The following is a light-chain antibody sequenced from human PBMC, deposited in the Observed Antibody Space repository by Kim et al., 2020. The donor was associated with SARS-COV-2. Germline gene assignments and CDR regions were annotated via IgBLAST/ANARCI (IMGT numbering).Light chain of an antibody. V-gene: IGLV3-19*01. CDR1: SLRSYY. CDR3: CSRDSSGHLVV. J-gene: IGLJ2*01. CDR2: DKN. Sequence: ALGQTVRITCQGDSLRSYYASWYQQKPGQAPLLVIYDKNNRPSGIPDRFSGSTSGNTASLTITGAQAEDEADYYCCSRDSSGHLVVFGGGTQLTVL.